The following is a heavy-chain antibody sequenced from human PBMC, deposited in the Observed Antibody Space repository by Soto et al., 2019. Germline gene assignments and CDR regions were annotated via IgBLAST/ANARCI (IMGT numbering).Heavy chain of an antibody. D-gene: IGHD6-13*01. V-gene: IGHV3-23*01. J-gene: IGHJ5*02. CDR1: GFTFSSYA. CDR2: ITGSGAGS. Sequence: EVQLLESGGGWLQTGGSLRLSCAASGFTFSSYAMNWVRQAPGKGLEWVSGITGSGAGSYYSDSVKGRFTISRDNSKNTLYLQMNSLRAEDTAVYYCPKAYSNSWPNDWFDPWGQGTLVTVSS. CDR3: PKAYSNSWPNDWFDP.